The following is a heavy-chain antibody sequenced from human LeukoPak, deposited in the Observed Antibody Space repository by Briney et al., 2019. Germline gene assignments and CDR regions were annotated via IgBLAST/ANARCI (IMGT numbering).Heavy chain of an antibody. CDR2: INHSGST. D-gene: IGHD3-3*01. V-gene: IGHV4-34*01. CDR1: GGSFSGYY. CDR3: ARRTHTKDLDY. J-gene: IGHJ4*02. Sequence: SETLSLTCAVYGGSFSGYYWSWIRQPPGKGLEWIGEINHSGSTNYNPSIKSRVTISVDTSKNQFSLKLSSVTAADTAVYYCARRTHTKDLDYWGQGTLVPVSP.